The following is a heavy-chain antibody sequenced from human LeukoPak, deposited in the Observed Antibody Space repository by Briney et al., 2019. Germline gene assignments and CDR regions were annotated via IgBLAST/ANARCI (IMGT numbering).Heavy chain of an antibody. Sequence: PSETLSLTCTVSGDSISSGGYAWRWIRQHPGKGLEWIGYIYYSGSTYYNPPPKSRVAISVDKPKNQFSLKLSSVTAADTAVYYCARGGAVEPAHVDTASFDYWGQGTLVTVSS. CDR1: GDSISSGGYA. V-gene: IGHV4-31*03. CDR2: IYYSGST. J-gene: IGHJ4*02. D-gene: IGHD5-18*01. CDR3: ARGGAVEPAHVDTASFDY.